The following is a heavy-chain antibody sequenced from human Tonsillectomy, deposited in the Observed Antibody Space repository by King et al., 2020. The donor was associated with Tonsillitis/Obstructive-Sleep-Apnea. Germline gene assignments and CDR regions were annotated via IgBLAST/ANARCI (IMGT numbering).Heavy chain of an antibody. D-gene: IGHD3-16*02. CDR2: ISGYNDNT. CDR1: GYTFSSYD. J-gene: IGHJ4*02. V-gene: IGHV1-18*01. CDR3: ARGNYDYVWGSYRARDYFDY. Sequence: QLVQSGVEVKKPGASVKVSCKASGYTFSSYDINWVRQAPGQGLEWMGRISGYNDNTKYAQILQGRVTMTTDTSTSTAYMELRSLRSDDTAVYYCARGNYDYVWGSYRARDYFDYWGQGTLVTVSS.